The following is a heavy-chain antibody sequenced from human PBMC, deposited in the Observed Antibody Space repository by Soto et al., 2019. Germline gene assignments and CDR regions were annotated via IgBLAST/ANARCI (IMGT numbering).Heavy chain of an antibody. CDR2: IYYSGST. D-gene: IGHD6-13*01. CDR1: GGSISSSSYY. J-gene: IGHJ6*02. Sequence: SETLSLTCTVSGGSISSSSYYWGWIRQPPGKGLEWIGSIYYSGSTYYNPSLKSRVTISVDTSKNQFSLKLSSVTAADTAVYYCARHSAAALHGEYYYGMDVWGQGATVTVSS. CDR3: ARHSAAALHGEYYYGMDV. V-gene: IGHV4-39*01.